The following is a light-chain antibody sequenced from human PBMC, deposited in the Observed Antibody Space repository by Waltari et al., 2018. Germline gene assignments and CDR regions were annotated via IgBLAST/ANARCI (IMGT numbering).Light chain of an antibody. Sequence: EIVMTQSPATLPVSPGARATIPCGASLSVSGNLAWYQQNPGQTPRLLIYGASTRATGIPARFSGSGSGTEFTLTISSLQSEDFAVYYCQQYDNWPPNYTFGQGTKLEIK. CDR1: LSVSGN. V-gene: IGKV3-15*01. J-gene: IGKJ2*01. CDR2: GAS. CDR3: QQYDNWPPNYT.